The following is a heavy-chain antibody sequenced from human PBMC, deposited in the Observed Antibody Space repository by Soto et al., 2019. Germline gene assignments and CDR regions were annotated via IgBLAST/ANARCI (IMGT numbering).Heavy chain of an antibody. Sequence: GGSLRLSCAASGFTFSSYDMHWVRQATGKGLEWVSAIGTAGDTYYPGSVKSRFTISRENAKNSLYLQMNSLRAGDTAVYYFARALGVRGVIIAFDIWDQGTMVTVSS. D-gene: IGHD3-10*01. CDR3: ARALGVRGVIIAFDI. CDR2: IGTAGDT. V-gene: IGHV3-13*01. J-gene: IGHJ3*02. CDR1: GFTFSSYD.